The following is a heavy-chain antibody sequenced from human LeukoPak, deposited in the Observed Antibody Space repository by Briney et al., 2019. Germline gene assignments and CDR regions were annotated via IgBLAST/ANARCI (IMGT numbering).Heavy chain of an antibody. CDR3: ARAYYDSSGYPSGY. CDR1: GGTFSSYA. J-gene: IGHJ4*02. CDR2: ISAYNGNT. Sequence: GASVKVSCKASGGTFSSYAISWVRQAPGQGLEWMGWISAYNGNTNYAQKLQGRVTMTTDTSTSTAYMELRSLRSDDTAVYYCARAYYDSSGYPSGYWGQGTLVTVSS. V-gene: IGHV1-18*01. D-gene: IGHD3-22*01.